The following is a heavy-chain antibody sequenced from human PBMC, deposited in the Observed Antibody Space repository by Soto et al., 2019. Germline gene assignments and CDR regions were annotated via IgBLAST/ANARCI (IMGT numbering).Heavy chain of an antibody. CDR2: ISAYNGNT. CDR1: CYTFTSYG. J-gene: IGHJ4*02. V-gene: IGHV1-18*01. D-gene: IGHD3-9*01. CDR3: TKTRYFDFPGTFEY. Sequence: GASVKVSCKSPCYTFTSYGISLFRHAPGQGLEWMGWISAYNGNTNYAQKLQGRVTMTTDTSKNTLYLQMSSLRVEDTAIYYCTKTRYFDFPGTFEYWGQGTQVTVSS.